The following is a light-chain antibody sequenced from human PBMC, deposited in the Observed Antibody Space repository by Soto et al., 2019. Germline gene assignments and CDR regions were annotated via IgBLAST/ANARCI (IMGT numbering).Light chain of an antibody. CDR3: QKYNRAPFT. J-gene: IGKJ3*01. CDR2: AAS. Sequence: DIQMTQSPSSLSASVGDRVTITCRASQGISNYLAWYQQKLGKVPKLLIYAASTLQSGVPSRFSGSGSVKDFTVTISSLQTEDVATYYCQKYNRAPFTFGPGTKVDI. CDR1: QGISNY. V-gene: IGKV1-27*01.